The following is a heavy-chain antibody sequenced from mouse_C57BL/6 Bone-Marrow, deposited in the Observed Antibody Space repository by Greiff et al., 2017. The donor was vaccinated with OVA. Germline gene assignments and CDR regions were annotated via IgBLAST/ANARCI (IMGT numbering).Heavy chain of an antibody. Sequence: VKLQQSGPELVKPGASVKLSCKASGYTFTSYDINWVKQRPGQGLEWIGWIYPRDGSTKYNEKFKGKATLTVDTSSSTAYMELHSLTSEDSAVYFCARGYYGSSFYWYFDVWGTGTTVTVSS. CDR1: GYTFTSYD. D-gene: IGHD1-1*01. CDR3: ARGYYGSSFYWYFDV. CDR2: IYPRDGST. J-gene: IGHJ1*03. V-gene: IGHV1-85*01.